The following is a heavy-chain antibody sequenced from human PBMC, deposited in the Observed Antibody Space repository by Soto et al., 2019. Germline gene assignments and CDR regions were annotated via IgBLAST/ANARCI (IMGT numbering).Heavy chain of an antibody. CDR1: GGTFSSYA. J-gene: IGHJ4*02. V-gene: IGHV1-69*01. Sequence: QVQLVQSGAEVKKPGSSVKVSCKASGGTFSSYAISWWRQAPGQGREWVGGIIPILGTANYAQKFQGRVTITADESTSTAYMELSSLRSEGTAVYYCARGPFIAAAPYYFDYWGQGTLVSVSS. CDR2: IIPILGTA. CDR3: ARGPFIAAAPYYFDY. D-gene: IGHD6-13*01.